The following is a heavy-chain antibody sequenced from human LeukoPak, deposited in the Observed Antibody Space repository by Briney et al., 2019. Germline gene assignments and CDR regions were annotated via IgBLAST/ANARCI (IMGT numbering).Heavy chain of an antibody. CDR2: ISSSGSTI. CDR1: GFTFSSYE. D-gene: IGHD2-15*01. V-gene: IGHV3-48*03. Sequence: PGGSLRLSCAASGFTFSSYEMNWVRQAPGKGLEWVSYISSSGSTIYYADSVKGRFTISRDNAKNTVYLQMNILRAESTAVYYWARDPCILDWCGGSCHYPYYMDVWGRGTTVTISS. CDR3: ARDPCILDWCGGSCHYPYYMDV. J-gene: IGHJ6*03.